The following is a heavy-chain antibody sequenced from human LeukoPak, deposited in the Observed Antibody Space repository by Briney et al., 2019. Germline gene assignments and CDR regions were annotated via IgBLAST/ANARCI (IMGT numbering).Heavy chain of an antibody. Sequence: ASVKVSCKASGYTFTSYDINWVRQATGQGLEWMGWISAYNGNTNYAQKLQGRVTMTTDTSTSTAYMELSSLRSEDTAVYYCARGRRDSSGYYYDDAFDIWGQGTMVTVSS. CDR2: ISAYNGNT. J-gene: IGHJ3*02. D-gene: IGHD3-22*01. CDR1: GYTFTSYD. V-gene: IGHV1-18*01. CDR3: ARGRRDSSGYYYDDAFDI.